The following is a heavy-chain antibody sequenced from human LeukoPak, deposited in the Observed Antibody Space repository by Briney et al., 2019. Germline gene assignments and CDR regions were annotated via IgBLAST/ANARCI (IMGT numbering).Heavy chain of an antibody. J-gene: IGHJ3*02. CDR1: GFTFSSYG. D-gene: IGHD2-21*01. V-gene: IGHV3-33*01. CDR2: IWYDGSNK. CDR3: ARDLIPVAADAFDI. Sequence: TGGSLRLSCAASGFTFSSYGMHWVRQAPGKGLEWVAVIWYDGSNKYYADSVKGRFTISRDNSKNTLYLQMNSLRAEDTAVYYCARDLIPVAADAFDIWGQGTMVTVSS.